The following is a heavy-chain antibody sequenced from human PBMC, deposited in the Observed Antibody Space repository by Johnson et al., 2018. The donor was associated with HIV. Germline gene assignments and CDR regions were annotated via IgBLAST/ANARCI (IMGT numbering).Heavy chain of an antibody. D-gene: IGHD6-6*01. CDR2: ISGSGGST. Sequence: VQLVESGGGLVQPGGSLRLSCAASRFIFNDYDMHWVRQVTGKGLEWVSGISGSGGSTYYADSVKGRFTISRDNSKNTLYLQMNSLRAEDTAVYYCAKDQLSEHLVLRSAFDIWGQGTMVTVSS. J-gene: IGHJ3*02. CDR3: AKDQLSEHLVLRSAFDI. V-gene: IGHV3-23*04. CDR1: RFIFNDYD.